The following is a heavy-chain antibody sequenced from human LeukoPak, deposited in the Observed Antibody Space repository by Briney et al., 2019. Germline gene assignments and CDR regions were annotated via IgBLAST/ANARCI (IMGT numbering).Heavy chain of an antibody. D-gene: IGHD3-22*01. J-gene: IGHJ4*02. CDR2: IFHTGNT. Sequence: SETLSLTCIVSGGSISRSSYYWDWVRQPPGKGLEWIGTIFHTGNTYYGPSFKNRVTISVDTSKDQFSLKLNSVTAADTAVYYCARRGYCDNSGYSHFWGQGTLVTVSS. CDR3: ARRGYCDNSGYSHF. CDR1: GGSISRSSYY. V-gene: IGHV4-39*01.